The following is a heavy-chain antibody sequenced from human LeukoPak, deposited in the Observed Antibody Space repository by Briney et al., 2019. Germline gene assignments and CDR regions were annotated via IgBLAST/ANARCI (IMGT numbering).Heavy chain of an antibody. D-gene: IGHD2-15*01. CDR3: AKDIGDIVVVLAATGLDY. V-gene: IGHV3-23*01. J-gene: IGHJ4*02. Sequence: PGASLRLSCAASGFTFSSYAMSWVRQAPGKGLEWVSAISGSGGSTYYADSVKGRFTISRDNSKNTLYLQMNSLRAEDTAVYYCAKDIGDIVVVLAATGLDYWGQGTLVTVSS. CDR2: ISGSGGST. CDR1: GFTFSSYA.